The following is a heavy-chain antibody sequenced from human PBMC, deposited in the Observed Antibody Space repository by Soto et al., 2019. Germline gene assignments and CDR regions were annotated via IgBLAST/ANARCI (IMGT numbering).Heavy chain of an antibody. CDR1: GGTFSSYA. CDR3: ASHSYGYFPHYYHGMDV. J-gene: IGHJ6*02. Sequence: QVQLVQSGAEVKKPGSSVKVSCKASGGTFSSYASSWVRQAPGQGLEWMGGIIPIFGTANYAQKFQGRVTITAAESTSTASMELSSLRSEDTAVYYCASHSYGYFPHYYHGMDVWGQGTTVTVSS. CDR2: IIPIFGTA. D-gene: IGHD5-18*01. V-gene: IGHV1-69*12.